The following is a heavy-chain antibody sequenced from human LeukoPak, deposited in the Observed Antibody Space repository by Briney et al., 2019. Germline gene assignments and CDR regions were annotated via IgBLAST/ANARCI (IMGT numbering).Heavy chain of an antibody. CDR2: ISGSGDTI. CDR3: VKGYCSGGSCYHPFHA. CDR1: GFTFSRYE. D-gene: IGHD2-15*01. Sequence: GGSLRLSCVGSGFTFSRYEMNWVRQAPGKGLEWISYISGSGDTIYYADSVKGRFTISRDNSKNTLYLQMSSLRAEDTAVYYCVKGYCSGGSCYHPFHAWGQGTLVTVSS. J-gene: IGHJ1*01. V-gene: IGHV3-48*03.